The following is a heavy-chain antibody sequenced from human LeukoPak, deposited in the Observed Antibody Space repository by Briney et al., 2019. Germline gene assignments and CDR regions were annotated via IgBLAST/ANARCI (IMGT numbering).Heavy chain of an antibody. CDR3: ARERVAHRNWFDP. CDR1: GYTFTSYD. D-gene: IGHD2-15*01. V-gene: IGHV1-8*01. Sequence: ASVKVSCKASGYTFTSYDISWVRQATGQGLEWMGWMNPNSGNTGYAQKFQGRVTMTRNTSISTAYMELSSLRSEDTAVYYCARERVAHRNWFDPWGQGTLVTVSS. CDR2: MNPNSGNT. J-gene: IGHJ5*02.